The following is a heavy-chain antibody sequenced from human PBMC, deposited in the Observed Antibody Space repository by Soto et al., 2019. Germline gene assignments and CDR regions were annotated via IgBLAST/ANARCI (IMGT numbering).Heavy chain of an antibody. CDR2: INASGGNT. CDR1: GYTFTSYY. V-gene: IGHV1-46*01. J-gene: IGHJ4*02. CDR3: ARAVAVPADFDY. Sequence: ASVKVSCKASGYTFTSYYIHWVRQAPGQGLEWMGKINASGGNTTYSQKFQGRVTITRDTSASTAYMELSSLRSEDTAVYYCARAVAVPADFDYWGQGTLVTVSS. D-gene: IGHD6-19*01.